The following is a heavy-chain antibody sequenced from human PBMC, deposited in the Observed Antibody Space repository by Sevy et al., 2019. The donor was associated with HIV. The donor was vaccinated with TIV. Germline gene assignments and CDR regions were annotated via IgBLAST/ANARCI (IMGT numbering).Heavy chain of an antibody. Sequence: SETLSLTCTVSGGSISSSETYWSWIRQPPGKGLEWIGYIHYSGGTYYNPFLKSRVAMSVDTSEKQFSLKLSLLTAPDTALYYCASKRGYNHGPFDYWGQGTLVTVSS. V-gene: IGHV4-30-4*01. D-gene: IGHD5-12*01. CDR3: ASKRGYNHGPFDY. CDR2: IHYSGGT. J-gene: IGHJ4*02. CDR1: GGSISSSETY.